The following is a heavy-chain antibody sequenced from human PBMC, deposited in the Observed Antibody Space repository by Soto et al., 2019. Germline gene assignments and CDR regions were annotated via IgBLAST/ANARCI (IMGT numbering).Heavy chain of an antibody. CDR2: ISAYNGNT. D-gene: IGHD3-16*01. Sequence: QVQLVQSGAEVKKPGASVKVSCKASGYTFTSYGISWVRQAPGQGLEWMGWISAYNGNTNYAQKLQCRVTMNTDTSTSTAYMELRSPRSDDTAVYYCARQSLNLVVGLRLAELLDYWGQGTLVTVSS. CDR1: GYTFTSYG. V-gene: IGHV1-18*01. CDR3: ARQSLNLVVGLRLAELLDY. J-gene: IGHJ4*02.